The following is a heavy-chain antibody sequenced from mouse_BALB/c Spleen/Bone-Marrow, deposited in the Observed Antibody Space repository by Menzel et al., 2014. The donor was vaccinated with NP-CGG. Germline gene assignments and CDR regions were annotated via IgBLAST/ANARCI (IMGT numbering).Heavy chain of an antibody. CDR3: ARLAVWGAMDY. CDR1: GFDFSRYW. Sequence: EVQRVESGGGLVQPGGSLNLSCAASGFDFSRYWMSWARQAPGKGQEWIGEINPGSSTINYTPSLKDKFIISRGNAKNTLYLQMSKVRSEDTALYYCARLAVWGAMDYWGQGTSLTVSS. D-gene: IGHD2-10*02. J-gene: IGHJ4*01. V-gene: IGHV4-2*02. CDR2: INPGSSTI.